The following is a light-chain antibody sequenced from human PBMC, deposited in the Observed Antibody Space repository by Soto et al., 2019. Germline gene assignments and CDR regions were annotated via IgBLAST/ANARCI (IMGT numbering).Light chain of an antibody. Sequence: IQLTQSPSTLYASVGDRVTFTCRASQSVGGGLAWYQQKPGKAPSLLIFDVSRLETGVPSRFRGSGSGTDFTLTISNLQADDFATYYCQQYKSYYYTFGQGTKLEIK. CDR2: DVS. CDR3: QQYKSYYYT. CDR1: QSVGGG. J-gene: IGKJ2*01. V-gene: IGKV1-5*01.